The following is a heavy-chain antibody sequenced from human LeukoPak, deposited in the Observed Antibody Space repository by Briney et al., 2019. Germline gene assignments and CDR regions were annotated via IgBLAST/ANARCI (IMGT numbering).Heavy chain of an antibody. Sequence: SGTLSLTCAVSGGSISSSNWWSWVRQPPGKGLEWIGRIYTSGSTNYNPSLKSRVTMSADTSKNQFSLKLSSVTAADTAVYYCARYGGEESDAFDIWGQGTMVTVSS. CDR3: ARYGGEESDAFDI. CDR2: IYTSGST. V-gene: IGHV4-4*02. J-gene: IGHJ3*02. D-gene: IGHD4-23*01. CDR1: GGSISSSNW.